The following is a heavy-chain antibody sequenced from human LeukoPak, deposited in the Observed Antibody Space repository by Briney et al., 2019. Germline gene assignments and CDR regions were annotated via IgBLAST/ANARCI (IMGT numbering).Heavy chain of an antibody. CDR2: IKQDGGEK. J-gene: IGHJ5*02. D-gene: IGHD4-11*01. CDR3: ARTGPVMTTVTTGRFDP. V-gene: IGHV3-7*01. CDR1: GFTFSSYW. Sequence: GGSLRLSCAVSGFTFSSYWMSWVRQAPGKGLEWVANIKQDGGEKHYVDSVKGRFTISRDNAKNSLYLQMNSLRAEDTAVYYCARTGPVMTTVTTGRFDPWGQGTLVTVSS.